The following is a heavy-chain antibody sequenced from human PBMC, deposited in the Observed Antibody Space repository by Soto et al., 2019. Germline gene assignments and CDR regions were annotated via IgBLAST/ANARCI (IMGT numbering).Heavy chain of an antibody. CDR2: IDPSDSYT. Sequence: PGESLKISCKGSGYSFTSYWISWVRQMPGKGLEWVGRIDPSDSYTNYSPSFQGHVTISADKSISTAYLQWSSLKASDTAMYYCARKDIVVVPAARGVVYYYYGMDVWGQGTTVTVSS. D-gene: IGHD2-2*01. CDR1: GYSFTSYW. CDR3: ARKDIVVVPAARGVVYYYYGMDV. J-gene: IGHJ6*02. V-gene: IGHV5-10-1*01.